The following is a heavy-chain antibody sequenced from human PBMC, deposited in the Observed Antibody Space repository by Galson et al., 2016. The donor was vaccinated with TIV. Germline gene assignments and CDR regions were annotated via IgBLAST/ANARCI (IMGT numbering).Heavy chain of an antibody. CDR2: INWNGAAT. CDR1: GFTFDDYG. V-gene: IGHV3-20*04. D-gene: IGHD3-3*01. Sequence: SLRLSCAASGFTFDDYGMSWVRQVPGKGLEWVSDINWNGAATGYADSVQGRFTISRDNAKKSVHLQMNSLRVEDTAFYYCARITVGGIWNAIDIWGQGKMVSVSP. CDR3: ARITVGGIWNAIDI. J-gene: IGHJ3*02.